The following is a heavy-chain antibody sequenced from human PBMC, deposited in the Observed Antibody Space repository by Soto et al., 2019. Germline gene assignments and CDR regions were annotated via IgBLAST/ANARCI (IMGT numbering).Heavy chain of an antibody. CDR3: TRGRSMIANDDFEY. J-gene: IGHJ4*02. CDR1: GFAVSSYS. D-gene: IGHD2-21*01. Sequence: GGSLRLSCAASGFAVSSYSMHWARQAPGKGLEWVAAMSFDGNSKYFADSVKGRFKISRDTSKNTWSLEMESLGVEDSALYHCTRGRSMIANDDFEYWGQGTQVTVSS. CDR2: MSFDGNSK. V-gene: IGHV3-30-3*01.